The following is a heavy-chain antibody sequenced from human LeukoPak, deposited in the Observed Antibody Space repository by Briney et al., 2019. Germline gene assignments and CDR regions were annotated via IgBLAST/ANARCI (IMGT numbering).Heavy chain of an antibody. V-gene: IGHV3-21*01. D-gene: IGHD3-3*01. CDR3: ARAIFGVVIVGFDY. Sequence: GGSLRLSCAASGFTFSSYSMNWVRQAPGKGLEGVSSISSSSSYIYYADSVKGRFTISRDNAKNSLYLQMNSLRAEDTAVYYCARAIFGVVIVGFDYWGQGTLVTVSS. J-gene: IGHJ4*02. CDR1: GFTFSSYS. CDR2: ISSSSSYI.